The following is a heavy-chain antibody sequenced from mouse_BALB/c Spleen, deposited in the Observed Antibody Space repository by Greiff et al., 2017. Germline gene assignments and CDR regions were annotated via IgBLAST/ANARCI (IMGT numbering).Heavy chain of an antibody. J-gene: IGHJ3*01. Sequence: EVQLQESGPGLVKPSQSLSLTCTVTGYSITSDYAWNWIRQFPGNKLEWMGYISYSGSTSYNPSLKSRISITRDTSKNQFFLQLNSVTTEDTATYYCARSGLGLRFAYWGQGTLVTVSA. CDR3: ARSGLGLRFAY. CDR2: ISYSGST. CDR1: GYSITSDYA. V-gene: IGHV3-2*02. D-gene: IGHD3-1*01.